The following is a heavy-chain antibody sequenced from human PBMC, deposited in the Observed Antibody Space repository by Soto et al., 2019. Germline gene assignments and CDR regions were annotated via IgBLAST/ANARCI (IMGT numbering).Heavy chain of an antibody. CDR3: ARAAGYSSSWSDFDY. CDR2: INPNSGGT. CDR1: GYTFTDYY. D-gene: IGHD6-13*01. V-gene: IGHV1-2*02. J-gene: IGHJ4*02. Sequence: ASVKVSCKTSGYTFTDYYMHWVRQAPGQGLEWMGWINPNSGGTNYAQKFQGRVTMTRDTSISTAYMELSSLRSDDTAVYFCARAAGYSSSWSDFDYWGQGTLVTVSS.